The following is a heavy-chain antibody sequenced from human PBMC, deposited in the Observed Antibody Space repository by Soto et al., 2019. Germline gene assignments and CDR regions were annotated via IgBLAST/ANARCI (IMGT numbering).Heavy chain of an antibody. Sequence: GASVKVSCKASGYTFTNYGISWVRRAPGQGLEWMGWISAYNGNADFAQNLQDRVTMTADTSTRIAYMELRSLTSDDTAVYYCARVGTYCTGISCFDYWGQGTQVTVSS. CDR3: ARVGTYCTGISCFDY. CDR1: GYTFTNYG. J-gene: IGHJ4*02. CDR2: ISAYNGNA. V-gene: IGHV1-18*01. D-gene: IGHD2-8*02.